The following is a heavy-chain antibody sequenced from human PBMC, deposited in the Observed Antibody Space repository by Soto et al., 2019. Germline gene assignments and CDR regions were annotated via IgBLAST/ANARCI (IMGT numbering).Heavy chain of an antibody. CDR3: MTASAGYTFGLDV. CDR1: GFTFATST. D-gene: IGHD3-16*02. J-gene: IGHJ4*02. V-gene: IGHV1-58*02. Sequence: SVKVSCKASGFTFATSTIQWVRQTRGHRLEWVGWIVVGNGNTNFAQNLRQRVTFSRDRSTSTAYMELTSLRFDDTAMYYCMTASAGYTFGLDVWGQGSLVTVSS. CDR2: IVVGNGNT.